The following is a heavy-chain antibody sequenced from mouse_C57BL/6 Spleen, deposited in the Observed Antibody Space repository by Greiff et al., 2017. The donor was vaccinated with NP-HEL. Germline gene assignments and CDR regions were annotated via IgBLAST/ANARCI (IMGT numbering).Heavy chain of an antibody. V-gene: IGHV5-16*01. CDR3: ARDQDYDAMDY. CDR1: GFTFSDYY. Sequence: EVMLVESEGGLVQPGSTMKLSCTASGFTFSDYYMAWVRQVPEKGLEWVANINYDGSSTYYLDSLKSRFIISRDNAKNILYLQMSSLKSEDTATYYCARDQDYDAMDYWGQGTSVTVSS. J-gene: IGHJ4*01. D-gene: IGHD3-2*02. CDR2: INYDGSST.